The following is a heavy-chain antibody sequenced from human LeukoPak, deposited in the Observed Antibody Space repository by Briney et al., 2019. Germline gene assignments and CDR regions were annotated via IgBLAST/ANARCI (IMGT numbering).Heavy chain of an antibody. CDR2: INPSGGST. J-gene: IGHJ3*02. Sequence: ASVKVSCKASGYTFTSCYMHWVRQAPGQGLEWMGIINPSGGSTSYAQKFQGRVTMTRDTSTSTVYMELSSLRSEDTAVYYCAREAESGSYPEAFDIWGQGTMVTVSS. CDR1: GYTFTSCY. V-gene: IGHV1-46*01. D-gene: IGHD1-26*01. CDR3: AREAESGSYPEAFDI.